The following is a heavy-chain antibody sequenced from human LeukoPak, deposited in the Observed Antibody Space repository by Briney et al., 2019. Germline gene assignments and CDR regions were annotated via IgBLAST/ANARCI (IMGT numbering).Heavy chain of an antibody. CDR1: GXTFSRYE. D-gene: IGHD5-24*01. J-gene: IGHJ5*02. V-gene: IGHV3-48*03. Sequence: PGGSLRLSCAASGXTFSRYEMNWVRQAPGKGLEWTSYISGSGDTIYYADSVKGRFTISRDNAKNSLYLQMNSLRAEDTAVYHCARAPLVLQYRWWFDPWGQGTLVIVSS. CDR3: ARAPLVLQYRWWFDP. CDR2: ISGSGDTI.